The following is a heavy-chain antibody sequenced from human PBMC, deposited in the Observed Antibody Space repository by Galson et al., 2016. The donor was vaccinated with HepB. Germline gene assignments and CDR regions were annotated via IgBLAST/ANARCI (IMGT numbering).Heavy chain of an antibody. CDR1: GGSISSYY. D-gene: IGHD2-21*01. CDR2: IYYSGST. V-gene: IGHV4-59*01. J-gene: IGHJ4*02. CDR3: ARVRLPRLSGNYFDY. Sequence: SETLSLTCTVSGGSISSYYWSWIRLPPGKGLEWIGHIYYSGSTNYNPSLKSRVTMSVDTSKNQISLKLTSLTAADTAIYYCARVRLPRLSGNYFDYWGQGSLVTVSS.